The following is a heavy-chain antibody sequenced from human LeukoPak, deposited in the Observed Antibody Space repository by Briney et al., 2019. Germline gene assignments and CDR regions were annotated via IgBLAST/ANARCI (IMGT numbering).Heavy chain of an antibody. CDR3: AREIGYDFWTRANWFDP. CDR2: IKQDGSGK. CDR1: GFTFSSYW. J-gene: IGHJ5*02. Sequence: GGSLRLXCAASGFTFSSYWMSWVRQAPGKGLEWVANIKQDGSGKYYVDSVKGRFTISRDNAKNSLYLQMNSLRAEDTAVYYCAREIGYDFWTRANWFDPWGQGTLVTVSS. D-gene: IGHD3-3*01. V-gene: IGHV3-7*01.